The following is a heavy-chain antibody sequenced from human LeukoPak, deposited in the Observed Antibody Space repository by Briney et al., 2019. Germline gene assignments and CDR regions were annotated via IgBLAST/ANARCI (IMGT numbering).Heavy chain of an antibody. CDR3: VKVESISIFRVAPRYFDL. J-gene: IGHJ2*01. CDR2: ITGSGHAT. CDR1: RFTFSSYA. V-gene: IGHV3-23*01. D-gene: IGHD3-3*01. Sequence: GGSLRLSCAASRFTFSSYAMSWVRQAPGKGLEWVSAITGSGHATSYADSVKGRFTISRDNAKKSLYLQMNSLRVDDTAFYYCVKVESISIFRVAPRYFDLWGRGTLVTVSS.